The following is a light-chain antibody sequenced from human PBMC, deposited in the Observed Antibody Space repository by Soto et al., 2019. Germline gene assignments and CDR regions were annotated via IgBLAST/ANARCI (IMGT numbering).Light chain of an antibody. CDR1: QSVRSSY. Sequence: EIVLTQSPGTLSFSPGERATLSCRASQSVRSSYLAWYQHKPGQAPRLLIYGASSRATGIPDRFSGSGSGTDFTLTISRLEPEDGAVYYCQQYGTSPPHTFGGGTKVEIK. CDR2: GAS. J-gene: IGKJ4*01. CDR3: QQYGTSPPHT. V-gene: IGKV3-20*01.